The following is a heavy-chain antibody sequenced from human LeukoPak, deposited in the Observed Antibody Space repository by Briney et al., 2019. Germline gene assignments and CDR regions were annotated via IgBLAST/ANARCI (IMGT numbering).Heavy chain of an antibody. CDR1: GFTFSNYG. J-gene: IGHJ3*02. CDR3: ATDLSGLDAFDI. Sequence: GGSLSLSCAASGFTFSNYGMHWVRQAPGKGLEWVAFIRYDGSNKYYADSVKGRFTISRDNSKNTLYLQVNSLRAEDTAVYYCATDLSGLDAFDIWGRGTMVTVSS. V-gene: IGHV3-30*02. D-gene: IGHD3-22*01. CDR2: IRYDGSNK.